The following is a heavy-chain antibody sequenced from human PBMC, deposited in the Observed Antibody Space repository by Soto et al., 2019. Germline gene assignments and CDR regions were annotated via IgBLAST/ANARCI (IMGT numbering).Heavy chain of an antibody. V-gene: IGHV5-51*01. CDR1: GYNFASYW. CDR2: IYPGDSDT. CDR3: AKPHCISTSCYGAFHI. J-gene: IGHJ3*02. Sequence: PGASLKISCKGSGYNFASYWIGWERQMPGKGLEWMGIIYPGDSDTRYSPSFQGQVTFSVDQSISTAYLQWSSLKASDTAMYYCAKPHCISTSCYGAFHIWGQGTMVTVS. D-gene: IGHD2-2*01.